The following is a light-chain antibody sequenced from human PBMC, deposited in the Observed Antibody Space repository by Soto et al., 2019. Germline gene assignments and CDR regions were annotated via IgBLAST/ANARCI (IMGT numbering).Light chain of an antibody. CDR2: LNNDGSH. CDR3: HTWAPGIHV. CDR1: SGHSTYA. Sequence: QLVLTQSPSASASLGASVKLTCTLDSGHSTYAIAWHQQRPEKGPRYLMKLNNDGSHTKGDGIPDRFSGSSSGAERYLTISSLQSEDEADHYCHTWAPGIHVFETGTKVTVL. J-gene: IGLJ1*01. V-gene: IGLV4-69*02.